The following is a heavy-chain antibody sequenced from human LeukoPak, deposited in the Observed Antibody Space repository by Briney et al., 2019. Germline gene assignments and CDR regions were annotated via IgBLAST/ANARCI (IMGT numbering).Heavy chain of an antibody. J-gene: IGHJ6*03. V-gene: IGHV3-30*02. CDR2: IRYDGSNK. Sequence: GGSLRLSCAASGFTFGSYGMHWVRQAPGKGLEWVAFIRYDGSNKYYADSVKGRFTISRDNSKNTLYLQMNSLRAEDTAVYYCAKDSSSSWYGYYYYYMDVWGKGTTVTVSS. D-gene: IGHD6-13*01. CDR3: AKDSSSSWYGYYYYYMDV. CDR1: GFTFGSYG.